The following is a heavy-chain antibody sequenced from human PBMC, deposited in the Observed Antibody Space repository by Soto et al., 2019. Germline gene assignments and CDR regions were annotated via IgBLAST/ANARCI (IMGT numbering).Heavy chain of an antibody. Sequence: QVQLQESGPGLVKPSETLSLTCTVSGDSVSGYYWYWIRQPAGKGLEWIGRMYTSGITNYSPSLKSRVTMSVDTSKNQFSLKLTSVTAADTAVYYWARDDKGVSAAMLYWGQGTLVTVSS. D-gene: IGHD2-2*01. V-gene: IGHV4-4*07. CDR3: ARDDKGVSAAMLY. CDR1: GDSVSGYY. J-gene: IGHJ4*02. CDR2: MYTSGIT.